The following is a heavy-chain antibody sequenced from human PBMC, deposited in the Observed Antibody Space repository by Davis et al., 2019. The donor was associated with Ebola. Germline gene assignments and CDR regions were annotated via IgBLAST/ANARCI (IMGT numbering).Heavy chain of an antibody. Sequence: SVKVSCKASGGTFSSYAISWVRQAPGQGLEWMGGIIPIFGTANYAQKFQGRVTITADESTSTAYMELSSLRSEDTAVYYCARTPRLSGHDSSGYYCYWGQGTLVTVSS. CDR3: ARTPRLSGHDSSGYYCY. D-gene: IGHD3-22*01. CDR2: IIPIFGTA. CDR1: GGTFSSYA. V-gene: IGHV1-69*13. J-gene: IGHJ4*02.